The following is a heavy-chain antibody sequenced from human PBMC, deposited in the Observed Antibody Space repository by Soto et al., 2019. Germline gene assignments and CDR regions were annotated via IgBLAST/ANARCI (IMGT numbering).Heavy chain of an antibody. CDR2: ISSGSSTI. Sequence: GGSLRLSCAASEFMFRSYSMSWVRQAPGKGLEWVSYISSGSSTIYYADSVKGRFTISRDNAKKSLYLQMNSLRVEDSAVYYCARDTVFVWGSYRAMDYWGQGILVTVSS. J-gene: IGHJ4*02. V-gene: IGHV3-48*01. CDR1: EFMFRSYS. D-gene: IGHD3-16*02. CDR3: ARDTVFVWGSYRAMDY.